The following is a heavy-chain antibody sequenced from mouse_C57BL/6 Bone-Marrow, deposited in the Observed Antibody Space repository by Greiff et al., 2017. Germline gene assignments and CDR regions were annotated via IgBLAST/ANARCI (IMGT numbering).Heavy chain of an antibody. CDR2: IDPSDSYT. V-gene: IGHV1-50*01. CDR3: ASNWDWFAY. Sequence: QVQLKQPGAELVKPGASVKLSCKASGYTFTSYWMQWVKQRPGQGLEWIGEIDPSDSYTNYNQKFKGKATLTVDTSSSTAYMQLSSLTSEDSAVYYCASNWDWFAYWGQGTLVTVSA. D-gene: IGHD4-1*02. J-gene: IGHJ3*01. CDR1: GYTFTSYW.